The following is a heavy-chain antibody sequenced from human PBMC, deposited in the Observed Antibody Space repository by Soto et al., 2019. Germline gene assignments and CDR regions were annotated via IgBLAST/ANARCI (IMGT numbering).Heavy chain of an antibody. CDR1: GGSISSGDYY. CDR3: ARDGGVDTAMGLTRGAFDI. D-gene: IGHD5-18*01. J-gene: IGHJ3*02. CDR2: IYYSGST. V-gene: IGHV4-30-4*01. Sequence: SETLSLTCTVSGGSISSGDYYWSWIRQPPGKGLEWIGYIYYSGSTYYNPSLKSRVTISVDTSKNQFSLKLSSVTAADTAVYYCARDGGVDTAMGLTRGAFDIWGQGTMVTVSS.